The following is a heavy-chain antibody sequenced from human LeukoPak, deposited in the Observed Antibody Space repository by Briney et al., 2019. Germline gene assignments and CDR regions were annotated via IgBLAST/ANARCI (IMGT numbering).Heavy chain of an antibody. CDR2: ISGSGGST. CDR1: GFTVSSNY. CDR3: AKDRRDSSGYSDY. J-gene: IGHJ4*02. V-gene: IGHV3-23*01. Sequence: GGSLRLSCAASGFTVSSNYMSWVRQAPGKGLEWVSAISGSGGSTYYADSVKGRFTISRDNSKNTLYLQMNSLRAEDTAVYYCAKDRRDSSGYSDYWGQGTLVTVSS. D-gene: IGHD3-22*01.